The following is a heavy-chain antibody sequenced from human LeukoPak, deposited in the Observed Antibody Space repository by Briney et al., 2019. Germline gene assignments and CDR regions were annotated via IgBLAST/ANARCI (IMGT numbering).Heavy chain of an antibody. CDR2: IYSGGGT. J-gene: IGHJ4*02. D-gene: IGHD4-17*01. V-gene: IGHV3-66*01. Sequence: GGSLRLSCAASGFTVRNTYMNWVRQAPGKRLEWVSVIYSGGGTYYADSVKGRFTISRDNSKNTLYLQMNSLGAEDTAVYYCVRDDRRYGDYGYFDYWGQGTLVTVSS. CDR1: GFTVRNTY. CDR3: VRDDRRYGDYGYFDY.